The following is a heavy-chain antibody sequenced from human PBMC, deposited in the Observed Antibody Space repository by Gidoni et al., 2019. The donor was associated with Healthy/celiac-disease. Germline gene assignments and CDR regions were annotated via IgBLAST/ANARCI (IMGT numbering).Heavy chain of an antibody. J-gene: IGHJ6*02. CDR2: IYYSGST. Sequence: GSISSGGYYWSLIRQHPGKGLEWIGYIYYSGSTYYNPSLKSRVTLSVDTSKNQFSLKLSSVTAADTDVYYCERDSCGYYYYGMDVWGQGTTVTVSS. D-gene: IGHD1-1*01. V-gene: IGHV4-31*02. CDR1: GSISSGGYY. CDR3: ERDSCGYYYYGMDV.